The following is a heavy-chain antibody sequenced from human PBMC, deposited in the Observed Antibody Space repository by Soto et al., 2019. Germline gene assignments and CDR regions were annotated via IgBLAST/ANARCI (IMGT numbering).Heavy chain of an antibody. CDR2: SSNRDRST. D-gene: IGHD3-3*01. Sequence: QVQLVESGGGLVKAGGSLRLSCAASGFIFSDYYMTWIRQAPGKGLEWLSCSSNRDRSTYYADSVKDRFVVSKDNAKNLVYLQMNSLTAEDTAVYFCARAWKIEKFGVISMSKGLDVWGQGTTVTVSS. CDR3: ARAWKIEKFGVISMSKGLDV. J-gene: IGHJ6*02. CDR1: GFIFSDYY. V-gene: IGHV3-11*01.